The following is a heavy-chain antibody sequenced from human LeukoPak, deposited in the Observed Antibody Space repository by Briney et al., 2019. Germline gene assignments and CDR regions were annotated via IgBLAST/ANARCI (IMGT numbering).Heavy chain of an antibody. CDR3: ARGGYSSGWEDD. J-gene: IGHJ4*02. CDR1: GGSISSSSYY. CDR2: IYYSGST. Sequence: SSETLSLTCTVSGGSISSSSYYWGWIRQPPGKGLEWIGSIYYSGSTYYNPSLKSRVTISVDTSKNQFSLKLSSVTAADTAVYYCARGGYSSGWEDDWGQGTLVTVSS. V-gene: IGHV4-39*07. D-gene: IGHD6-19*01.